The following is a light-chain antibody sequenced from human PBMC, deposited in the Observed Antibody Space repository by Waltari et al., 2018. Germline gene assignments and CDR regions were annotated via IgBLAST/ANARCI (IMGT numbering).Light chain of an antibody. CDR1: SSDVGGYTY. CDR3: SSYTSSSTLHV. Sequence: QSALTQPASVSGSPGQSIPLSCTGTSSDVGGYTYVSWYQQHPGKAPKLMIYEVSNRPSGVSNRFSGSKSGNTASLTISGLQAEDEADYYCSSYTSSSTLHVFGTGTKVTVL. V-gene: IGLV2-14*01. CDR2: EVS. J-gene: IGLJ1*01.